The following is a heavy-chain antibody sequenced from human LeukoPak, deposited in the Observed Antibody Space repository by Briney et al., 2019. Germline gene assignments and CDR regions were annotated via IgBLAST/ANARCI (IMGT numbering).Heavy chain of an antibody. V-gene: IGHV4-59*01. CDR3: ARGYGSGSYYTN. CDR1: GGSISSYY. Sequence: SETLSLTCTVSGGSISSYYWSWIRQPPGKGLEWIGDIYYSGSTNYNPSLKSRVTISVDTSKNQFSLKLSSVTAADTAVYYCARGYGSGSYYTNWGQGTLVTVSS. J-gene: IGHJ4*02. D-gene: IGHD3-10*01. CDR2: IYYSGST.